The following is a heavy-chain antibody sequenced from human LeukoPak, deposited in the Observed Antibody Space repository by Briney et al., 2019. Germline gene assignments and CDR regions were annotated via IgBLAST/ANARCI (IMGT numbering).Heavy chain of an antibody. Sequence: PSETLSLTCTVSGGSISSYYWSWIRQPPGKGLEWIGYIYYIGSTNYNPSLKSRVTISVDTSKNQFSLKLSSVTAADTAVYYCTRQGGGIAVAGTLFDYWGQGTLVTVSS. V-gene: IGHV4-59*01. CDR3: TRQGGGIAVAGTLFDY. D-gene: IGHD6-19*01. J-gene: IGHJ4*02. CDR2: IYYIGST. CDR1: GGSISSYY.